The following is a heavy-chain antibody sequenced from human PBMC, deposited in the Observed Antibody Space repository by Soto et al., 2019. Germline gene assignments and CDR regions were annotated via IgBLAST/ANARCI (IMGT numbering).Heavy chain of an antibody. J-gene: IGHJ4*02. CDR2: INSDGSSI. CDR1: GFDFSNTW. V-gene: IGHV3-74*01. D-gene: IGHD2-21*01. CDR3: AKDWYHTIDS. Sequence: GGSLRLSCAASGFDFSNTWIHWVRQVPGQGLVWVSRINSDGSSIIYADSVKGRFTLSRDNAKNTVHLQMSSLRVEDTAVYYCAKDWYHTIDSWGQGIPVTVSS.